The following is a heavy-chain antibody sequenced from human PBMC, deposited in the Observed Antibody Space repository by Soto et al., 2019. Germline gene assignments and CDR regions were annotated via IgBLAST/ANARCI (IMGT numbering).Heavy chain of an antibody. J-gene: IGHJ6*03. Sequence: QVQLVQSGAEVKKPGASVKVSCKASGYTFTSYDINWVRQATGQGLEWMGWMNPNSGNTGYAQKFQGRVTMTRNTSISTAYIELSSLISEDTAVYYCARGYYYYYSIDVWGKGTTVTVSS. CDR1: GYTFTSYD. CDR2: MNPNSGNT. CDR3: ARGYYYYYSIDV. V-gene: IGHV1-8*01.